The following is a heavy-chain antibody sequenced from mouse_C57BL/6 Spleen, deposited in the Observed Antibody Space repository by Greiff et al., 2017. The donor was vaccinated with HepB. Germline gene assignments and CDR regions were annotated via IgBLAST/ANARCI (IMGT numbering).Heavy chain of an antibody. D-gene: IGHD1-1*01. J-gene: IGHJ2*01. Sequence: EVKVVESGGGLVQPGGSLKLSCAASGFTFSDYYMYWVRQTPEKRLEWVAYISNGGGSTYYPDTVKGRFTISRDNAKNTLYLQMSRLKSEDTAMYYCARGGGLREYYFDYWGQGTTLTVSS. V-gene: IGHV5-12*01. CDR1: GFTFSDYY. CDR2: ISNGGGST. CDR3: ARGGGLREYYFDY.